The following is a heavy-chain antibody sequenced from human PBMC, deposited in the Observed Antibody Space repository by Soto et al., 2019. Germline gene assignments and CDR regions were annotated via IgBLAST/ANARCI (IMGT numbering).Heavy chain of an antibody. CDR3: AKAHDSSGYYYGSFDY. J-gene: IGHJ4*02. CDR1: GFTFSSYA. Sequence: GGSLRLSCAASGFTFSSYAMTWVRQAPGKGLEWVSAISGSGGSTYYADSVKGRFTISRDNSKNTLYLQMNSLRAEDTAVYYCAKAHDSSGYYYGSFDYWGQGTLVTVSS. V-gene: IGHV3-23*01. D-gene: IGHD3-22*01. CDR2: ISGSGGST.